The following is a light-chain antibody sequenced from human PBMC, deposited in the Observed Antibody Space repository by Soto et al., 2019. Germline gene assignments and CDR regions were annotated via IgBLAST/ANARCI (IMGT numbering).Light chain of an antibody. V-gene: IGKV3-20*01. CDR2: GAS. J-gene: IGKJ5*01. Sequence: EVVLTQSPDTLSLSPGETATLSCRASQSLRATYLAWYQQRPGQAPRLLIYGASSRATGIPDRFSGSGSGTDFTLTISRLEPEDFAVYYCQQYGGSPITFGQGTRLEIK. CDR3: QQYGGSPIT. CDR1: QSLRATY.